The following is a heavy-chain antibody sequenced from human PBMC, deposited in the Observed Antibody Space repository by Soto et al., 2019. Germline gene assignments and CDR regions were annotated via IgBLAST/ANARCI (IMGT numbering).Heavy chain of an antibody. CDR1: GYIFTSYG. J-gene: IGHJ6*02. D-gene: IGHD2-2*01. Sequence: ASVKVSCKASGYIFTSYGISWVRQAPGQGLEWMGRINTYNGDTKYEQRSQGRVTMTTDTSTRTAYMELRSLRSDDTAVYYCARDCSAINCYYGLDVWGQGTTVTVSS. V-gene: IGHV1-18*01. CDR3: ARDCSAINCYYGLDV. CDR2: INTYNGDT.